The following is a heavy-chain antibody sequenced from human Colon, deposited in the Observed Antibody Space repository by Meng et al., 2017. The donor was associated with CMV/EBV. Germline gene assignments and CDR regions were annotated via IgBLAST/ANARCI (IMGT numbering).Heavy chain of an antibody. Sequence: AAAEFSIIDYAGNWVRQATGKGLEWVSVISASGYYTFYAESVKGRFTIGRDISKNTVYLQTNSLRAEDTAVYFCAKAPTRRYYFDSWGQGSLVTVSS. J-gene: IGHJ4*02. V-gene: IGHV3-23*01. CDR3: AKAPTRRYYFDS. CDR2: ISASGYYT. CDR1: EFSIIDYA. D-gene: IGHD5-24*01.